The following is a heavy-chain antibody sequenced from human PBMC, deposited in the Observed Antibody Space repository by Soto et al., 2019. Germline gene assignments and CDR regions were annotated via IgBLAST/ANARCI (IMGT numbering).Heavy chain of an antibody. CDR3: ARDHGSGKNLGRWEDY. Sequence: QVQLVQSGAEVKKPGASVKVSCKASGYTFTSYGISWVRQAPGQGLEWMGWISAYNGNTNYAQKLQGRVIMTRDTSTSKAYMELRSLRSDDTAVYYCARDHGSGKNLGRWEDYWGQGTLVTVSS. D-gene: IGHD3-10*01. J-gene: IGHJ4*02. CDR2: ISAYNGNT. CDR1: GYTFTSYG. V-gene: IGHV1-18*01.